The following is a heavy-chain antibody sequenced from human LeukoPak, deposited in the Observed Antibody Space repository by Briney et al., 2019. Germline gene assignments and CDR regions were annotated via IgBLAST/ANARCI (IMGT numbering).Heavy chain of an antibody. CDR1: GFTFSSYA. CDR3: ARDRHIVVVTDYYYYGMDV. Sequence: GGSLRLSCAASGFTFSSYAMHWVRQAPGKGLEWVAVISYDGSNKYYADSVKGRFTISTDNSKNTLYLQMSSLRAEDTAVYYCARDRHIVVVTDYYYYGMDVWGQGNTVTVSS. D-gene: IGHD2-21*02. V-gene: IGHV3-30*04. CDR2: ISYDGSNK. J-gene: IGHJ6*02.